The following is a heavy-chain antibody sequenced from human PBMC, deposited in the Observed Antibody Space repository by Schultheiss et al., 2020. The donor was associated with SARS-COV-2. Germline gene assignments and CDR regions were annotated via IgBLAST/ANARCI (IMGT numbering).Heavy chain of an antibody. CDR2: ISGSGGST. CDR1: GFTFSSYA. D-gene: IGHD3-3*01. CDR3: AKGVRFLEWLLPHDAFDI. Sequence: GGSLRLSCAASGFTFSSYAMSWVRQAPGKGLEWVSAISGSGGSTYYADSVKGRFTISRDNSKNTLYLQMNSLRAEDTAVYYCAKGVRFLEWLLPHDAFDIWGQGTMVTVSS. J-gene: IGHJ3*02. V-gene: IGHV3-23*01.